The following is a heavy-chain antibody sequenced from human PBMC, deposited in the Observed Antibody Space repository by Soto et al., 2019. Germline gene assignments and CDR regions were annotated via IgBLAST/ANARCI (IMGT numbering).Heavy chain of an antibody. J-gene: IGHJ5*01. CDR2: TYYRSKWYN. V-gene: IGHV6-1*01. Sequence: QVQLQQSGPGLVKPSQTLSLTCAISGDSVSSNDATWNWIRQSPSRGLEWLGRTYYRSKWYNDYALSVKSRKTTVPDPSKQQFSFLRNSVSPDDTAVYFFARLVCNSWLDCWGQGTLVSDTS. D-gene: IGHD2-8*01. CDR3: ARLVCNSWLDC. CDR1: GDSVSSNDAT.